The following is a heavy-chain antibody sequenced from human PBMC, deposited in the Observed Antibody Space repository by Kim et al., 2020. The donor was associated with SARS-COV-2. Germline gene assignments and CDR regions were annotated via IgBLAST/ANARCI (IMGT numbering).Heavy chain of an antibody. Sequence: ASVKVSCKASGYTFTSYAMHWVRQAPGQRLEWMGWINAGNGNTKYSQKFQGRVTITRDTSASTAYMELSSLRSEDTAVYYCARPECYYDSSGYYCRPSGLDYWGQGTLVTVSS. D-gene: IGHD3-22*01. CDR1: GYTFTSYA. J-gene: IGHJ4*02. CDR2: INAGNGNT. V-gene: IGHV1-3*01. CDR3: ARPECYYDSSGYYCRPSGLDY.